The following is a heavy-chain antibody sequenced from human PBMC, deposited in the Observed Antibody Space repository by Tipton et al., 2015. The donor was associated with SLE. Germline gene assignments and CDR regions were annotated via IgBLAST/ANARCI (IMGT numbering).Heavy chain of an antibody. V-gene: IGHV1-18*01. CDR1: GFTLFTYG. CDR3: ARVDMYYYDSSGSPGSAFDI. J-gene: IGHJ3*02. Sequence: QLVQSGPEVKKPGASVKVSCKASGFTLFTYGISWVRQAPGQGLQWMGRISAYNGNANYAQKLQGRVTMTTDTSTSTTYMELRSLRSDDTAVYYCARVDMYYYDSSGSPGSAFDIWGPGTMVTVSS. CDR2: ISAYNGNA. D-gene: IGHD3-22*01.